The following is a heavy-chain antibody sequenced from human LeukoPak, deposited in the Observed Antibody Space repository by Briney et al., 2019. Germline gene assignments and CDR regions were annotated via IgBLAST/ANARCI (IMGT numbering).Heavy chain of an antibody. CDR2: IYTSGST. CDR1: GGSISSGSYY. J-gene: IGHJ5*02. Sequence: PSETLSLTCTVSGGSISSGSYYWSWIRQPAGKGLEWIGRIYTSGSTNYNPSLKSRVTISVDTSKNQFSLKLSSVTAADTAVYYCARSGYCSSTSCHWGWWFDPWGQGTLVTVSS. CDR3: ARSGYCSSTSCHWGWWFDP. D-gene: IGHD2-2*01. V-gene: IGHV4-61*02.